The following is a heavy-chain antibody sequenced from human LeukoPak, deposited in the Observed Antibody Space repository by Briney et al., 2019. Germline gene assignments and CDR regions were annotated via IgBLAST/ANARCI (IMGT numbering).Heavy chain of an antibody. CDR3: ARAPGYSSSSGGLDP. CDR1: GFTFSSYA. CDR2: INHSGST. D-gene: IGHD6-6*01. V-gene: IGHV4-34*01. Sequence: GSLRLSCAASGFTFSSYAMSWIRQPPGKGLEWIGEINHSGSTNYNPSLKSRVTISVDTSKNQFSLKLSSVAAADTAVYYCARAPGYSSSSGGLDPWGQGTLVTVSS. J-gene: IGHJ5*02.